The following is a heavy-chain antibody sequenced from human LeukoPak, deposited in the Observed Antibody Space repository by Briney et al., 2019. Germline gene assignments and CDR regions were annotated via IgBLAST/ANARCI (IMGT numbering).Heavy chain of an antibody. J-gene: IGHJ5*02. Sequence: PGGSLRLSCAASGFTFSDYYMSWIRQAPGKGLEWVSYISSSGSTIYYADSVKGRFTISRDNAKNSLYLQMNSLRAEDPAVYYCAREDQYYYGSGSPSQFDPWGQGTLVTVSS. CDR2: ISSSGSTI. D-gene: IGHD3-10*01. CDR1: GFTFSDYY. CDR3: AREDQYYYGSGSPSQFDP. V-gene: IGHV3-11*01.